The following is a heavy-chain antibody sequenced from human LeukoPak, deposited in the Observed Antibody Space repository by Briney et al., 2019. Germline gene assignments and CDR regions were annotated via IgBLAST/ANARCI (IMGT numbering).Heavy chain of an antibody. J-gene: IGHJ4*02. CDR2: IISILGIA. CDR3: ARSEIIAAAPNPFDY. Sequence: SVKVSCKASGGTFSSYTISWVRQAPGQGLEWMGRIISILGIANYAQKFQGRDTITADKSTSTAYMELSSLRSEDTAVYYCARSEIIAAAPNPFDYWGQGTLVTVSS. D-gene: IGHD6-13*01. V-gene: IGHV1-69*02. CDR1: GGTFSSYT.